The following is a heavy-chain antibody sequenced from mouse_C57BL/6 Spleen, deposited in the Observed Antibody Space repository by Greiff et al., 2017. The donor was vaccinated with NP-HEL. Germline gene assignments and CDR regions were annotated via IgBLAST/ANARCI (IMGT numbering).Heavy chain of an antibody. V-gene: IGHV1-26*01. D-gene: IGHD4-1*01. CDR3: ARYLTGSFAY. J-gene: IGHJ3*01. CDR1: GYTFTDYY. Sequence: VQLQQSGPELVKPGASVKISCKASGYTFTDYYMNWVKQSHGKSLEWIGDINPKNGGTSYNQKFKGKATLTVDKSSSTAYMELRSLTSEDSAVYYCARYLTGSFAYWGQGTLVTVSA. CDR2: INPKNGGT.